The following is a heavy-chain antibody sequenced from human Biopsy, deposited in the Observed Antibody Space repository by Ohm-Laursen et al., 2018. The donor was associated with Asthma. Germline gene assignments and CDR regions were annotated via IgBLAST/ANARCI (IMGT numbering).Heavy chain of an antibody. V-gene: IGHV3-53*01. J-gene: IGHJ4*02. CDR2: IYSGGTS. CDR3: ARGDSSNWSHYYFDY. Sequence: SLRLSCSASGFAVSRDYMFWVRQAPGKGLEWVSVIYSGGTSHTADSVRGRFTISRDYSKNTLYLQMHSLRAEDTAVYYCARGDSSNWSHYYFDYWGQGTLVNVSS. D-gene: IGHD3-22*01. CDR1: GFAVSRDY.